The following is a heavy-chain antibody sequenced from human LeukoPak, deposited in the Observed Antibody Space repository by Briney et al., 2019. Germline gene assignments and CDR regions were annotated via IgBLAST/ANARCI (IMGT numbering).Heavy chain of an antibody. CDR1: GFTFNSYA. J-gene: IGHJ4*02. V-gene: IGHV3-23*01. CDR3: AKSPPSALYFDC. Sequence: GGSLRLSCAASGFTFNSYAMSWVRQAPGKGLEWVSTISGSGGSTHYADSVKGRLTISRDNSKNTLYMQMYRLRAEDTAVYYCAKSPPSALYFDCWGQGTLVTVSS. CDR2: ISGSGGST.